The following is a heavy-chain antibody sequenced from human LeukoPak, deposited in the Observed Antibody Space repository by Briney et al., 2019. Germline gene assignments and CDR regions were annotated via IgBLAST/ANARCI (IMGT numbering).Heavy chain of an antibody. V-gene: IGHV1-69*04. D-gene: IGHD5-24*01. Sequence: SVKVSCKASGGTFSSYAISWVRQAPGQGLEWMGRIIPIFGIANYAQKFQGRVTITADKSTSTAYMELSSLRSEDTAVHYCAREIGGGYNNLDYWGQGTLVTVSS. CDR1: GGTFSSYA. J-gene: IGHJ4*02. CDR3: AREIGGGYNNLDY. CDR2: IIPIFGIA.